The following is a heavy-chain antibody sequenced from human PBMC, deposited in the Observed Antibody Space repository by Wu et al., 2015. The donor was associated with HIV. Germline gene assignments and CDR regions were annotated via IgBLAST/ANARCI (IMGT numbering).Heavy chain of an antibody. J-gene: IGHJ6*02. V-gene: IGHV1-69*15. Sequence: QVQLVQSGAEVKKPGSSVKVSCKASGGTFSSYAISWVRQAPGQGLEWMGRIIPIFGTANYAQKFQGRVTITADESTSTAYMELSSLRSEDTAVYYCARNYYGSGSYYRSPYYGMDVWGQGTTVTVSS. CDR3: ARNYYGSGSYYRSPYYGMDV. CDR2: IIPIFGTA. D-gene: IGHD3-10*01. CDR1: GGTFSSYA.